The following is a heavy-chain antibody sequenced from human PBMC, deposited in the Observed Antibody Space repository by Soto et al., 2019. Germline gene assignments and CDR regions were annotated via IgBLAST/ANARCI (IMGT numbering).Heavy chain of an antibody. CDR1: GFTFSSYA. CDR3: ARGDGDYGSGSYSY. J-gene: IGHJ4*02. D-gene: IGHD3-10*01. V-gene: IGHV3-30-3*01. Sequence: QVQLVESGGGVVQPGRSLRLSCAASGFTFSSYAMHWVRQAPGKGLEWVAVISYDGSNKYYADSVKGRFTISRDNSKNTLYLQMNSLRAEDTAVYYCARGDGDYGSGSYSYWGQGTLVTVSS. CDR2: ISYDGSNK.